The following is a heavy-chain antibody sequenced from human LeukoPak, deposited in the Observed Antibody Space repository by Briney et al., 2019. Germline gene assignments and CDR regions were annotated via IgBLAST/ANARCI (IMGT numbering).Heavy chain of an antibody. CDR3: ARDGSSSNPVQAYDY. J-gene: IGHJ4*02. CDR2: IIPIFGTA. CDR1: GGTFNSYA. Sequence: SVNVSCKASGGTFNSYAISWVRQAPGQGLEWKGGIIPIFGTANYAQKFQGRVTITADESTSTVYMELSSLRSEDTAVYYCARDGSSSNPVQAYDYWGQGTLVTVSS. V-gene: IGHV1-69*13. D-gene: IGHD6-6*01.